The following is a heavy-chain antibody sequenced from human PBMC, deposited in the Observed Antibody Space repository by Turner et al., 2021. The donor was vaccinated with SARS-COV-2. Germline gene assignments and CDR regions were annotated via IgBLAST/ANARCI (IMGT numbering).Heavy chain of an antibody. D-gene: IGHD5-12*01. V-gene: IGHV1-2*02. CDR3: AVLEMATITDAFDI. CDR1: GYTFTGYY. Sequence: QVQLVQSGAEVKKPGASVKVSCKASGYTFTGYYMHWVRQAPGQGLGWMGWINPNRVGTNYAQKFQGRVTMTRDTSISTAYMELSRLRSDDTAVYYCAVLEMATITDAFDIWGQGTMVTVSS. J-gene: IGHJ3*02. CDR2: INPNRVGT.